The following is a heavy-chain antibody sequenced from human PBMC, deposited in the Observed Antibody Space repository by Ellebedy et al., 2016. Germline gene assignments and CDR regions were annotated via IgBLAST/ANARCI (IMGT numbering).Heavy chain of an antibody. CDR1: GFTFSSYA. Sequence: GGSLRLSCAASGFTFSSYAMSWVRQAPGKGLEWVSAISSNGGSTYYANSVKGRFTISRDNSKNTLYLQMGSLRAEDMAVYYCARDIEPHYITYGMDVWGQGTTVIVSS. CDR2: ISSNGGST. D-gene: IGHD1-14*01. V-gene: IGHV3-64*01. CDR3: ARDIEPHYITYGMDV. J-gene: IGHJ6*02.